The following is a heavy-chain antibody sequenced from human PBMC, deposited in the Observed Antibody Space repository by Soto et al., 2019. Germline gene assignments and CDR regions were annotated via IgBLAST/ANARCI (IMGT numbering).Heavy chain of an antibody. CDR1: GYTFTSYG. CDR3: ARDGSGWGSDYYYYYMDV. V-gene: IGHV1-18*01. CDR2: ISAYNGNT. J-gene: IGHJ6*03. D-gene: IGHD3-16*01. Sequence: ASVKVSCKASGYTFTSYGISWVRQAPGQGLEWMGWISAYNGNTNYAQKLQGRVTMTTDTSTSTAYMELRSLRSDDTAVYYCARDGSGWGSDYYYYYMDVWGKGTTVTVSS.